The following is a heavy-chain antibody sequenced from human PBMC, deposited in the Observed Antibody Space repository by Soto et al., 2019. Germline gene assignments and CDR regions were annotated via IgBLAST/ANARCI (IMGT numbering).Heavy chain of an antibody. CDR1: GYSISSSNW. CDR3: ARDQGVDDYGDTFDY. J-gene: IGHJ4*02. Sequence: PSETLSLTCAVSGYSISSSNWWGWIRQPPGKGLEWIGYIYYSGSTYYNPSLKSRVTMSVDTSKNQFSLKLSSVTAVDTAVYYCARDQGVDDYGDTFDYWGQGTLVTVSS. CDR2: IYYSGST. V-gene: IGHV4-28*03. D-gene: IGHD4-17*01.